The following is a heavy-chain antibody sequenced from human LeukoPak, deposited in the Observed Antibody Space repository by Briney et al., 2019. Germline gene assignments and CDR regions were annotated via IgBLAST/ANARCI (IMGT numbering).Heavy chain of an antibody. D-gene: IGHD2-2*01. CDR3: TTAGFPIGRYIVVVPAAHYNWFDP. V-gene: IGHV3-15*01. CDR2: IKSKTDGGTT. J-gene: IGHJ5*02. CDR1: GFTFSNAW. Sequence: GGSLRLSCAASGFTFSNAWMSWVRQAPGKGLEWVGRIKSKTDGGTTDYAAPVKGRFTISRDDSKNTLYLQMNSLKTEDTAVYYCTTAGFPIGRYIVVVPAAHYNWFDPWGQGTLVTVSS.